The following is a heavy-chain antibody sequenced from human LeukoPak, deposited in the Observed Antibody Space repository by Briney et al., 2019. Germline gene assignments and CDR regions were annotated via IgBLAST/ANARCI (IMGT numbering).Heavy chain of an antibody. CDR3: VKDSYDNTGYKYFQH. Sequence: GGSLRLSCSASGFTFTNYVMYWVRQAPGKGLECVSGISSNGGNTYYADSVKGRFTISRDNSKNTLYLQMSSLRAEDTAVYYCVKDSYDNTGYKYFQHWGQGTLVTGSS. CDR2: ISSNGGNT. V-gene: IGHV3-64D*08. J-gene: IGHJ1*01. D-gene: IGHD3-22*01. CDR1: GFTFTNYV.